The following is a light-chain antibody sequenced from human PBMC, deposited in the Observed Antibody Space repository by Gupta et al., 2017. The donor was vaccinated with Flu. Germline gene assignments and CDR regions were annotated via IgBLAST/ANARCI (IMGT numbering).Light chain of an antibody. CDR2: KAS. V-gene: IGKV1-5*03. CDR1: QSISSW. CDR3: QQYNSYVWT. Sequence: DIQMTQSPATLSASVGDSVTITCRASQSISSWLAWYQQKPGKAPALLISKASSLESGVPSRFSGSGSGTEFTLSISSLQPEDFATYYCQQYNSYVWTFGQGTRVAIK. J-gene: IGKJ1*01.